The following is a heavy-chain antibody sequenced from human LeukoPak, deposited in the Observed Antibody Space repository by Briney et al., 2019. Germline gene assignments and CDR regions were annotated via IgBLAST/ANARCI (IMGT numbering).Heavy chain of an antibody. CDR2: IWYGGSNK. Sequence: PGGSLRLSCAASGFTFSSYGMHWVRQAPGKGLEWVAVIWYGGSNKYYADSVKGRFTISRDNSKNTLYLQMNSLRAEDTAVYYCAKDDESGSCFFDYWGQGTLVTVSS. CDR3: AKDDESGSCFFDY. V-gene: IGHV3-30*02. J-gene: IGHJ4*02. CDR1: GFTFSSYG. D-gene: IGHD1-26*01.